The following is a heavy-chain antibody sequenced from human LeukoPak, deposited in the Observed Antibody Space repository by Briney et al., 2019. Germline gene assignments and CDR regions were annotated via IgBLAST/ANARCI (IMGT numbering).Heavy chain of an antibody. D-gene: IGHD2-2*01. J-gene: IGHJ5*02. Sequence: SVNVSCKASGGTFSSYALSWVRQAPGQGLEWMGRIIPIFGTANYAQKFQGRVTITADKSTSTAYMELSSLRSEDTAVYYCAREGYCSSTSCLNWFDPWGQGTLVTVSS. CDR2: IIPIFGTA. CDR1: GGTFSSYA. V-gene: IGHV1-69*06. CDR3: AREGYCSSTSCLNWFDP.